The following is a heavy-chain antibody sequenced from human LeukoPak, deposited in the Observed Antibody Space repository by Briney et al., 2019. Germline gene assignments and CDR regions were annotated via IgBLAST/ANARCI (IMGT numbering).Heavy chain of an antibody. Sequence: GGSLRLSCAASGFTFSNYAMSWVRQAPGKGLEWVSSISGSASSTYYADSVKGRFTISRDNSKNTLYLQMNSLRAEDTAVYYCARMATTDTGAFDIWGQGTMVTVSS. V-gene: IGHV3-23*01. CDR3: ARMATTDTGAFDI. D-gene: IGHD5-24*01. J-gene: IGHJ3*02. CDR2: ISGSASST. CDR1: GFTFSNYA.